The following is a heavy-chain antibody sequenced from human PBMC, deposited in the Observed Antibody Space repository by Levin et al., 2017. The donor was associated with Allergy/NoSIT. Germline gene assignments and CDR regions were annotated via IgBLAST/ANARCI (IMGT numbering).Heavy chain of an antibody. J-gene: IGHJ6*02. Sequence: SGPTLVKPTQTLTLTCTFSGFSLSTSGMCVSWIRQPPGKALEWLARIGWDDDKSYSTSLKTRLTISKDTPKNQVVLTMTNMDPVDTATYYGARVRRGHDWFYGMDVWGQGTTVTVSS. V-gene: IGHV2-70*11. CDR1: GFSLSTSGMC. D-gene: IGHD5-12*01. CDR3: ARVRRGHDWFYGMDV. CDR2: IGWDDDK.